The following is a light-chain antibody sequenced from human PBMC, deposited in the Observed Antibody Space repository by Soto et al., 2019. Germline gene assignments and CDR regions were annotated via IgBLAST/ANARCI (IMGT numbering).Light chain of an antibody. CDR1: QSVGTS. J-gene: IGKJ1*01. CDR2: DAA. Sequence: DIVLTQSPATMSLSPGDRATLSCRASQSVGTSLAWYKQQPGQAPRLLIHDAAYRASGIPERFRGSWSGTAYSLSISSLEPDDLAVYYCQHRSSWPRSFGRGTKGEV. V-gene: IGKV3-11*01. CDR3: QHRSSWPRS.